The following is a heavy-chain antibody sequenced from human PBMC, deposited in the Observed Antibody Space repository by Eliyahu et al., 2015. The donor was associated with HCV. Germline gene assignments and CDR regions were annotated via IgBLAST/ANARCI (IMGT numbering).Heavy chain of an antibody. Sequence: QVQLVQSGAEVKKPGASVKVSCKASGYTFTSYGISWVRQAPGQGLEWMGWISAYNGNTNYAQKLQGRVTMTTDTSTSTAYMELRSLRSDDTAVYYCAREEIVVVPAAMPHYYYGMDVWGQGTTVTVSS. V-gene: IGHV1-18*04. J-gene: IGHJ6*02. CDR1: GYTFTSYG. CDR3: AREEIVVVPAAMPHYYYGMDV. D-gene: IGHD2-2*01. CDR2: ISAYNGNT.